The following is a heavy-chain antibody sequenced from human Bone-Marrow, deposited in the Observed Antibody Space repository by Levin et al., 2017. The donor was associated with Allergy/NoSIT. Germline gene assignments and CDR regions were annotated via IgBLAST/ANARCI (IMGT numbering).Heavy chain of an antibody. CDR1: GYSFTTHW. Sequence: PGGSLRRSCKTSGYSFTTHWIGWVRQTPGKGLEWMGTIYPDDSDTRYSPSFQGQVTLSVDKSISTAYLQWSSLKASDTAIYYCARRDSSSTCYDYWGQGTLVTVSS. CDR3: ARRDSSSTCYDY. V-gene: IGHV5-51*01. CDR2: IYPDDSDT. J-gene: IGHJ4*02. D-gene: IGHD6-13*01.